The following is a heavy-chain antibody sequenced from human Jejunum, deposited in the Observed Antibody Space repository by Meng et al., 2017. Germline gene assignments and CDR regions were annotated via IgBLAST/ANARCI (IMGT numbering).Heavy chain of an antibody. CDR3: VASSASFARSGSFDY. CDR1: GFTFSNYE. Sequence: GESLKISCAASGFTFSNYEMNWVRQAPGKGLEWLSYISRSGRTIYYAASAKGRFTISTDSAKNSLYLQMNSLRVEDTAVYYCVASSASFARSGSFDYWGQGTLVTVSS. J-gene: IGHJ4*02. V-gene: IGHV3-48*03. CDR2: ISRSGRTI. D-gene: IGHD3-22*01.